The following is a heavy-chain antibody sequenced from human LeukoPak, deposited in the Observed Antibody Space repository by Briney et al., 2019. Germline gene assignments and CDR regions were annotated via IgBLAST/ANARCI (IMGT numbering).Heavy chain of an antibody. V-gene: IGHV3-11*01. CDR1: GFTFSDYY. J-gene: IGHJ4*02. CDR2: ITSSGDDI. CDR3: ASDIVATSGDF. D-gene: IGHD5-12*01. Sequence: GGSLRLSCAASGFTFSDYYMSWLPQAPGKGLEWVAYITSSGDDIYYADSVKGRFTISRDNAKNALFLRMSSLRVEDTATYYCASDIVATSGDFWGQGTLVSVSS.